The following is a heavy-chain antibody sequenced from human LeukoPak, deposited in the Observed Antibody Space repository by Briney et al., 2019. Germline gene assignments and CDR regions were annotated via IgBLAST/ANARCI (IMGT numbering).Heavy chain of an antibody. CDR2: ISGSGGVT. CDR1: GITFTSHG. D-gene: IGHD3-3*01. Sequence: GGSLRLSCTASGITFTSHGLSWVRQAPGKGLEWVSSISGSGGVTLYADSVKGRFAISRDNTKSTVYLQMNRLRAEDTAVYYCAKGFDFWRGLYYFDHWGQGTLVTVSS. J-gene: IGHJ4*02. CDR3: AKGFDFWRGLYYFDH. V-gene: IGHV3-23*01.